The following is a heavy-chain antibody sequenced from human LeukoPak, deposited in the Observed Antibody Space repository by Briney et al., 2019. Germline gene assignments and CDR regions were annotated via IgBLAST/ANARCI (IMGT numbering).Heavy chain of an antibody. D-gene: IGHD2-8*01. Sequence: PGGSLRLSCAASGFTFSSYGMHWVRQAPGKGLEWVASIRYDGSNKYYADSVKGRFTISRDNSKNTLYLQMNSLRAEDTAVYYCARDPLAAYGYCTNGVCPPADYWGQGTLVTVSS. CDR2: IRYDGSNK. CDR3: ARDPLAAYGYCTNGVCPPADY. CDR1: GFTFSSYG. J-gene: IGHJ4*02. V-gene: IGHV3-30*02.